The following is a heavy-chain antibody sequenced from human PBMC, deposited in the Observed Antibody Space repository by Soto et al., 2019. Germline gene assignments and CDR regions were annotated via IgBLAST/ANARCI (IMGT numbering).Heavy chain of an antibody. CDR1: GYTFTTYA. CDR3: ARGSVVRGVTTSVPHDF. D-gene: IGHD3-10*01. CDR2: INAGGGDT. J-gene: IGHJ4*02. Sequence: QVQLVQSGAEVKKPGASVKVSCKTSGYTFTTYAMHWVRQAPGQRREWMGWINAGGGDTKYSQRFQGRVTISRDTSASTVYMELSRLTPEDTAVYDCARGSVVRGVTTSVPHDFWGQGTLVTVSA. V-gene: IGHV1-3*01.